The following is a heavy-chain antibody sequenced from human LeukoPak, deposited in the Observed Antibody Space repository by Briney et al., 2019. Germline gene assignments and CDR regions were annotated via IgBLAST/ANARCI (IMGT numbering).Heavy chain of an antibody. CDR2: AHFSGST. CDR1: GGSISRHY. Sequence: SETLSLTCSVSGGSISRHYWTWIRQPPGKGLEWIGYAHFSGSTNYNPSLKSRATASLDRAKNQISLTLTSVTAADTAGYFCARPKAAGSYDFWGQGTLVTVSS. CDR3: ARPKAAGSYDF. D-gene: IGHD6-13*01. V-gene: IGHV4-59*11. J-gene: IGHJ4*02.